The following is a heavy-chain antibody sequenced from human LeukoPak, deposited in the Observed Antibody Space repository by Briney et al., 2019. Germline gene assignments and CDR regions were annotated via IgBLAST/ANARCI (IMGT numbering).Heavy chain of an antibody. D-gene: IGHD6-6*01. CDR3: LRVVRGIAARPDWGQPLPYFYYYPDV. J-gene: IGHJ6*03. CDR1: GGSFSNYY. CDR2: ISYGGST. V-gene: IGHV4-59*01. Sequence: SETLSLTCTASGGSFSNYYLSWIRQPPGKGLEWIAYISYGGSTNYNPSLKSRVSISVETSYKQFSLKLISVTAAEPAVYYCLRVVRGIAARPDWGQPLPYFYYYPDVWGKQTTVTISS.